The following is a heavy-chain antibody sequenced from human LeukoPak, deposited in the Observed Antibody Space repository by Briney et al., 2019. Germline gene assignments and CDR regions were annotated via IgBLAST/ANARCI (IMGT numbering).Heavy chain of an antibody. V-gene: IGHV1-46*01. D-gene: IGHD5-24*01. CDR3: ARRDGYSRRWDYYYGMDV. CDR2: IYPRDGST. CDR1: GYTFTSNY. Sequence: PGASVKVSCKASGYTFTSNYIHWVRQAPGQGLEWMGMIYPRDGSTSYAQKFQGRVTITADESTSTAYMELSSPRSEDTAVYYCARRDGYSRRWDYYYGMDVWGQGTTVTVSS. J-gene: IGHJ6*02.